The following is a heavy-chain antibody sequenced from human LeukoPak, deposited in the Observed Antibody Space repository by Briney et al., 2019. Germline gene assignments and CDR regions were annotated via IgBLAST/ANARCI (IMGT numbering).Heavy chain of an antibody. J-gene: IGHJ6*04. D-gene: IGHD3-10*01. CDR3: ARRLTMVLDV. CDR1: GGSISSYY. V-gene: IGHV4-59*08. Sequence: SGTLSLTCTVPGGSISSYYWSWIRQPPGKGLEWIGYIYYSGSTKYNPSLKSRVTISVDTSKNQFSLKLSSVTAADTAVYYCARRLTMVLDVWGKGTTVTVSS. CDR2: IYYSGST.